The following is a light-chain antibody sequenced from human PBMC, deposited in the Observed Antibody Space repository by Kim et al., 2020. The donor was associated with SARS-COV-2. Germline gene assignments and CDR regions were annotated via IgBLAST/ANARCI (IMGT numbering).Light chain of an antibody. J-gene: IGKJ1*01. V-gene: IGKV1-39*01. CDR2: AAS. CDR1: AIVSNY. Sequence: ASVGDRVTITCRASAIVSNYLNWYQQKPGKAPKLLIYAASSLHSGVPSRFSASGSGTDFTLTINSLQPEDFATYHCQQSYDTPWTFGQGTKVDIK. CDR3: QQSYDTPWT.